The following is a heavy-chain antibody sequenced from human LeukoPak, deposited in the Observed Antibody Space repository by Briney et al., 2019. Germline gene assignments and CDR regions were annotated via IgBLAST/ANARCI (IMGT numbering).Heavy chain of an antibody. J-gene: IGHJ6*03. D-gene: IGHD5-18*01. CDR1: GFTFSSYA. CDR2: ISGSGGST. Sequence: GGSLRLSCAASGFTFSSYAMSWVRQAPGKGLEWVSAISGSGGSTYYADSVKGRFTISRDNSKNTLYLQMNSLRAEDTAIYYCAKGSYTAMVRGNYYYMDVWGKGTTVTVSS. CDR3: AKGSYTAMVRGNYYYMDV. V-gene: IGHV3-23*01.